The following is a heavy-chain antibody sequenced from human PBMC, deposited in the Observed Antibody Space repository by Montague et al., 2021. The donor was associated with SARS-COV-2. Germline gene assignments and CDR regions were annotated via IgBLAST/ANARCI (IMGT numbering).Heavy chain of an antibody. J-gene: IGHJ3*02. CDR3: ARETMTADAFDI. Sequence: SETLSLTCTVSGASVGSSDWGWIRQSPGKGLEWIGYFYSVGSTDYNPSLKSRATISRDTSKNQFSLMVRPVTAADTAAYYCARETMTADAFDIWGQGTMVTVSS. D-gene: IGHD1-14*01. CDR1: GASVGSSD. CDR2: FYSVGST. V-gene: IGHV4-59*02.